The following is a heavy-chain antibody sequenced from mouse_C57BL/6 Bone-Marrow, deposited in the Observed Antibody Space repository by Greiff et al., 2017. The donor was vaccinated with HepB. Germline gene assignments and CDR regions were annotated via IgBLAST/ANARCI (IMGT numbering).Heavy chain of an antibody. V-gene: IGHV5-4*03. D-gene: IGHD1-1*01. CDR2: ISDGGSYT. CDR3: ARAPYYYGSSPYWYFDV. Sequence: EVKVVESGGGLVKPGGSLKLSCAASGFTFSSYAMSWVRQTPEKRLEWVATISDGGSYTYYPDKVKGRFTISRDNAKNNLYLQMSHLKSEDTAMYYCARAPYYYGSSPYWYFDVWGTGTTVTVSS. J-gene: IGHJ1*03. CDR1: GFTFSSYA.